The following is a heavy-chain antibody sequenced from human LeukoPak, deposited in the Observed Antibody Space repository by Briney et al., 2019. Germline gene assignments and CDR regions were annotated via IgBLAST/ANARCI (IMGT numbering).Heavy chain of an antibody. V-gene: IGHV1-18*01. J-gene: IGHJ4*02. CDR3: AREQLYCSGGSCYSVSDY. CDR1: GYTFTSYG. Sequence: GASVKVSCKASGYTFTSYGISWVRQAPGQGREWMGWISAYNGNTNYAQKLQGRVTITTDTSTSTAYMELRSLRSDDTAVYYCAREQLYCSGGSCYSVSDYWGQGTLVTVSS. CDR2: ISAYNGNT. D-gene: IGHD2-15*01.